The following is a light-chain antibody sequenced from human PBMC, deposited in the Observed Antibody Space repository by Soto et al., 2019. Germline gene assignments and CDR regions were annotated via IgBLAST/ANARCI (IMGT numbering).Light chain of an antibody. CDR3: VLYMGSVV. V-gene: IGLV8-61*01. CDR2: STN. CDR1: SGSVSTSYY. Sequence: HTVVTQEPSFSVSPGGTVTLTCGLSSGSVSTSYYPSWYQQTPGQAPRTLIYSTNTRSSGVPDRFSGSILGNKAALTITGAQADDESDYYCVLYMGSVVFGGGTKLTVL. J-gene: IGLJ2*01.